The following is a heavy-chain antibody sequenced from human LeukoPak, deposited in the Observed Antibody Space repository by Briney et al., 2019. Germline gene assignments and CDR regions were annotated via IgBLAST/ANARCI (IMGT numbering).Heavy chain of an antibody. J-gene: IGHJ4*02. V-gene: IGHV4-30-2*01. Sequence: SETLSLTCAVSGGSISSGGYSWSWIRQPPGKGLEWIGYIYHSGSTYYNPSLKSRVTISVDRSKNQFSLKLSSATAADTAVYYCARGKARFDYWGQGTLVTVFS. CDR3: ARGKARFDY. CDR2: IYHSGST. CDR1: GGSISSGGYS.